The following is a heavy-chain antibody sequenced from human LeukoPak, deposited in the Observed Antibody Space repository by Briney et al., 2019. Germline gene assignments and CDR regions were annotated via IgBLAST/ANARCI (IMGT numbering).Heavy chain of an antibody. D-gene: IGHD3-10*01. J-gene: IGHJ4*02. CDR1: GFTFSVYG. CDR3: ARASGPFDF. CDR2: IWSDSSNK. Sequence: GGALRLSCGASGFTFSVYGMHWVRQAPGKGLEWVAVIWSDSSNKYSAASVKGRFTISRDNSKNTLYLQMNSLRAEDTAVYYSARASGPFDFWGQGTLVTVSS. V-gene: IGHV3-33*01.